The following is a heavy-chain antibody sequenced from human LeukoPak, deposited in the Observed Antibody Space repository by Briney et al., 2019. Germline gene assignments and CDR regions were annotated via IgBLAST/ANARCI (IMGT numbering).Heavy chain of an antibody. CDR1: GFTVSSNY. Sequence: GGSPRLSCAASGFTVSSNYMSWVRQAPGKGLEGVSVIYSGGSTYYADSVKGRFTISRDNSKNTLYLQMNSLRAEDTAVYYCARDPKSGAAAGTDYWGQGTLVTVSS. J-gene: IGHJ4*02. D-gene: IGHD6-13*01. CDR3: ARDPKSGAAAGTDY. CDR2: IYSGGST. V-gene: IGHV3-66*01.